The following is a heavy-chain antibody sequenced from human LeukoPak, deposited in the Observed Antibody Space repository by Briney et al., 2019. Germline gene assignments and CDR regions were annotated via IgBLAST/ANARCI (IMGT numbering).Heavy chain of an antibody. J-gene: IGHJ3*02. CDR2: INPSGGST. V-gene: IGHV1-46*01. D-gene: IGHD1-26*01. Sequence: ASVKVSCKASGYTFTSYYMHWVRQAPGQGLEWMGIINPSGGSTSYAQKFQGRVTMTRDMSTSTVYMELSSLRSEDTAVYYCAVLVGATFSATDAFDIWGQGTMVTVSS. CDR3: AVLVGATFSATDAFDI. CDR1: GYTFTSYY.